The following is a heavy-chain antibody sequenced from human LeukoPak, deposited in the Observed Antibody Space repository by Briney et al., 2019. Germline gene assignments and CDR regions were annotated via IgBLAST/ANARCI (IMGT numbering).Heavy chain of an antibody. CDR1: GGSFTGYY. V-gene: IGHV4-34*01. CDR3: ARDGRFPPEVLPRYFDY. J-gene: IGHJ4*02. Sequence: SETLSLTCAVYGGSFTGYYWTWIRQPPGKGLEWIAGINHSGITNYNPSLKSRVITSVDTSMNQFSLKLTSVTAADTAVYYCARDGRFPPEVLPRYFDYWGQGTLVTVSS. CDR2: INHSGIT. D-gene: IGHD1-26*01.